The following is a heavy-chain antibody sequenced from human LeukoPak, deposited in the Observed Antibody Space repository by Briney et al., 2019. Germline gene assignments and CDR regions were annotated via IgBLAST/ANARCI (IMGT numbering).Heavy chain of an antibody. CDR2: MFYRGST. CDR3: VRQGGWGGAASLIEF. Sequence: SSETLSLTCTVSGVSISTSNHYWAWIRQPLGKGLECIGSMFYRGSTYYNASLKSRVTLSVDTSRNQFSLNLMSVTPSDTAMYYCVRQGGWGGAASLIEFWGQGTLVTVSS. D-gene: IGHD2-15*01. J-gene: IGHJ4*02. CDR1: GVSISTSNHY. V-gene: IGHV4-39*01.